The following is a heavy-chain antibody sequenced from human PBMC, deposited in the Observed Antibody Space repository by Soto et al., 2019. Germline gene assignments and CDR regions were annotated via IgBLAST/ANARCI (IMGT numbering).Heavy chain of an antibody. V-gene: IGHV4-30-4*01. CDR3: ARVPYCSGGSCYARGWFDP. CDR2: IYYSGST. D-gene: IGHD2-15*01. CDR1: GGSISSGDYY. Sequence: SETLSLTCTVSGGSISSGDYYWSWIRQPPGKGLEWIGYIYYSGSTNYNPSLKSRVTISIDTSKNQFSLKLSSVTAADTAVYYCARVPYCSGGSCYARGWFDPWGQGTLVTVSS. J-gene: IGHJ5*02.